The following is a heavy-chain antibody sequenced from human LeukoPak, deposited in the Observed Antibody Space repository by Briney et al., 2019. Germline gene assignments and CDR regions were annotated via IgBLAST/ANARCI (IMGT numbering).Heavy chain of an antibody. CDR3: AKVRSSGSYRGVFDY. V-gene: IGHV3-23*01. D-gene: IGHD1-26*01. CDR1: GFTLSSYA. Sequence: PGGSLRLSCAASGFTLSSYAMSWVRQAPGKGLEWVSAISGSGGSTYYADSVKGRFTISRDNPKNTLYLQMNSLRAEDTAVYYCAKVRSSGSYRGVFDYWGQGTLVTVSP. CDR2: ISGSGGST. J-gene: IGHJ4*02.